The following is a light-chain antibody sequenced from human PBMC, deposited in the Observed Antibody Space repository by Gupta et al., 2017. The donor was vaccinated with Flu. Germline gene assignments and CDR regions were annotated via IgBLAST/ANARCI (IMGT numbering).Light chain of an antibody. CDR1: QSVTTS. CDR3: QQYASYPWT. J-gene: IGKJ1*01. CDR2: RAS. V-gene: IGKV1-5*03. Sequence: GARVTINGRASQSVTTSLAWYQQKPGRAPQVLIFRASTLHGGVPSTFSGSGSETDFTLTITSLQPDDFATYYCQQYASYPWTFGQGTKVEF.